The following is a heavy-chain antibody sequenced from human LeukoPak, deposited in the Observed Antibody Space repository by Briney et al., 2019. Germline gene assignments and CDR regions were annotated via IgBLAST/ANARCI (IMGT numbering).Heavy chain of an antibody. J-gene: IGHJ4*02. V-gene: IGHV1-69*05. Sequence: SVKVSCKASGGTFSSYAISWVQQAPGQGLEWMGGIIPIFGTANYAQKFQGRVTITTDESTSTAYMELSSLRSEDTAVYYCARSLVEDYDSSGYFGYWGQGTLVTVSS. D-gene: IGHD3-22*01. CDR1: GGTFSSYA. CDR2: IIPIFGTA. CDR3: ARSLVEDYDSSGYFGY.